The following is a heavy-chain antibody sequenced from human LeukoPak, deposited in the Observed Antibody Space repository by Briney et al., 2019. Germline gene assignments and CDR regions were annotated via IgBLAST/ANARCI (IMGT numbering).Heavy chain of an antibody. D-gene: IGHD3-10*01. CDR3: ARAPHMARGVKPFDY. V-gene: IGHV1-2*02. Sequence: ASVKVSCKASGYTFTGYYMHWVRQAPGRGLEWMGWINPNSGGTNYAQKFQGRVTITRDTSISTAYMELSRLRSDDTAVYYCARAPHMARGVKPFDYWGQGTLVTVSS. J-gene: IGHJ4*02. CDR1: GYTFTGYY. CDR2: INPNSGGT.